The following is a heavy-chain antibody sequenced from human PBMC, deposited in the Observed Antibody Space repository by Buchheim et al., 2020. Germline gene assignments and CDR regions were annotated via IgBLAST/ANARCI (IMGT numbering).Heavy chain of an antibody. CDR1: GGSFSGYY. D-gene: IGHD1-26*01. Sequence: QVQLQQWGAGLLKPSETLSLTCAVYGGSFSGYYWSWIRQPPGKGLEWIGEINHSGSTNYNPSLKSRVTISVDTAKKQFSLKLSSVTAADTAVYYCARGTRSGGSYLIDYWGRGTL. V-gene: IGHV4-34*01. CDR2: INHSGST. J-gene: IGHJ4*02. CDR3: ARGTRSGGSYLIDY.